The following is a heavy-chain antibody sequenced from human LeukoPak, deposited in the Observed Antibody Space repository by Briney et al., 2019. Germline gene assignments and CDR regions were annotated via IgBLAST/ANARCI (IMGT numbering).Heavy chain of an antibody. CDR2: IYYSGST. V-gene: IGHV4-31*03. CDR3: ARDSRMTPGIAVAGTKAGFDS. D-gene: IGHD6-19*01. CDR1: GGSISSGGYY. Sequence: PSQTLSLTCTVSGGSISSGGYYWSWIRQHPGEGLEWIGYIYYSGSTYYNPSLKSRVTISVDTSKNQFSLKLSSVTAADTAVYYCARDSRMTPGIAVAGTKAGFDSWGQGTLVTVSS. J-gene: IGHJ4*02.